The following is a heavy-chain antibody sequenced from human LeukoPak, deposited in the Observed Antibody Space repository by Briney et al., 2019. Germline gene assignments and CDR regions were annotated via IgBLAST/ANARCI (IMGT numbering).Heavy chain of an antibody. V-gene: IGHV3-33*01. CDR1: GFTFSSYG. CDR3: ARDTENAFDI. D-gene: IGHD4-17*01. Sequence: GGSLRLSCAASGFTFSSYGMHWVRQAPGKGLEWVAVIWYGGSNKFYADSVKGRFTISRDNSNNTLYLQMNSLRAEDTAVYYCARDTENAFDIWGQGTLVTVSS. CDR2: IWYGGSNK. J-gene: IGHJ3*02.